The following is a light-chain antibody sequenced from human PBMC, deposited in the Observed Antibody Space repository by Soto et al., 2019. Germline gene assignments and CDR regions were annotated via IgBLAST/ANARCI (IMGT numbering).Light chain of an antibody. Sequence: DIQMTQFPSSLSASVGDRVMITCRASQGIGNYLAWYQQRPGKVPKLLIYAASTLQSDVPSRFSGSGSGTDFTFTISSLQPEDVATYYCQTYYNAAFTFGPGTKVDIK. CDR2: AAS. CDR1: QGIGNY. V-gene: IGKV1-27*01. J-gene: IGKJ3*01. CDR3: QTYYNAAFT.